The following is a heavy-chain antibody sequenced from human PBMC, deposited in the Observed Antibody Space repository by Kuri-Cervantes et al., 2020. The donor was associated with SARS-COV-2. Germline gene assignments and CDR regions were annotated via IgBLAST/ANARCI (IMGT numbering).Heavy chain of an antibody. D-gene: IGHD6-6*01. CDR3: DHSPFWYSSSSVDWFDP. Sequence: SGPTLMKPTQTFTLTCTFSGFSRRTSGVGVGWIRQPPGKALEWLALIYWNDDMRYSPSLKSRPAITKDTSKNQVVLTMTNMDPVDTATYYCDHSPFWYSSSSVDWFDPWGQGTLVTVSS. J-gene: IGHJ5*02. CDR2: IYWNDDM. V-gene: IGHV2-5*01. CDR1: GFSRRTSGVG.